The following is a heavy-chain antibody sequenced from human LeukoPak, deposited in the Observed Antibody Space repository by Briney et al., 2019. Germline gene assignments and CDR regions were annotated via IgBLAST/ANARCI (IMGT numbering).Heavy chain of an antibody. J-gene: IGHJ4*02. D-gene: IGHD3-10*01. CDR2: ISGHGT. CDR3: AKGQQFETRFDS. V-gene: IGHV3-23*01. CDR1: GFTFSNYA. Sequence: GGSLGLSCAASGFTFSNYAMCWVRQAPGKGPEWVSGISGHGTFYADSVEGRFTISRDNSKNTLYPQMNSLRAEDTALYYCAKGQQFETRFDSWGQGTLVTVSS.